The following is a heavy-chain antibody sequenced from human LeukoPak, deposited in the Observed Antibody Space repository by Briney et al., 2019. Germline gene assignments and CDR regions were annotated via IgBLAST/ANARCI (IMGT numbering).Heavy chain of an antibody. Sequence: GGSLRLSCAASGFTVSSNYMSWVRQAPGKGLEWVSVIYSGGSTYYADSVKGRFTISRDNSKNTLYLQMNSLRAEDTAVYYCAKIVPDDYDAFDIWGQGTMVTVSS. J-gene: IGHJ3*02. CDR2: IYSGGST. CDR1: GFTVSSNY. D-gene: IGHD1-1*01. CDR3: AKIVPDDYDAFDI. V-gene: IGHV3-53*01.